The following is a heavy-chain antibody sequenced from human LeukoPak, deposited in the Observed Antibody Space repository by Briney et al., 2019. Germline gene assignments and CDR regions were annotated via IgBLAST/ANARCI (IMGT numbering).Heavy chain of an antibody. V-gene: IGHV3-48*01. CDR1: GFILSQYS. D-gene: IGHD5-12*01. CDR3: ARDAGNSGYGCDL. CDR2: IRSSSET. J-gene: IGHJ5*02. Sequence: GGSLRLSCAASGFILSQYSMNWVRQAPGKGLEWVSHIRSSSETFYADSVKGRFTISRDNARNSLYLQMNDLRGEDTAIYYCARDAGNSGYGCDLWGQGTLVTVSS.